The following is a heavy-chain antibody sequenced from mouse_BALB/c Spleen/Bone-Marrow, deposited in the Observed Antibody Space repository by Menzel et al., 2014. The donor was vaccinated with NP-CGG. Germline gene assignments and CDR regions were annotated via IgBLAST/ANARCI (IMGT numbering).Heavy chain of an antibody. J-gene: IGHJ4*01. CDR3: SRDYDDAMDY. CDR1: GFSFSNYW. CDR2: IRLKSNNYAT. V-gene: IGHV6-6*02. D-gene: IGHD2-4*01. Sequence: EVQVVESGGGLVQPGGSMKLSCVASGFSFSNYWMNWVRQSPEKGLEWVAEIRLKSNNYATHYAESVKGRLSISRDDSKSSVYLQMNNLGAEDTGIYYCSRDYDDAMDYWGQGTSVTVSS.